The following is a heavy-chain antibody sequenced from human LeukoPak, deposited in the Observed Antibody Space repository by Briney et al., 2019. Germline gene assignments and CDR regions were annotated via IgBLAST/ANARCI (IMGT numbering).Heavy chain of an antibody. Sequence: ASVKVSCKASGYTFTGYYIHWVRQAPGQGLEWVGLINPNSGGTNSAQRFQGRVTLTRDTSISTAYMELSRLRSDDTAVYYCARARPYCSGGDCYPFGQYYYGLDVWGQGTTVTVSS. CDR1: GYTFTGYY. D-gene: IGHD2-15*01. J-gene: IGHJ6*02. CDR2: INPNSGGT. V-gene: IGHV1-2*02. CDR3: ARARPYCSGGDCYPFGQYYYGLDV.